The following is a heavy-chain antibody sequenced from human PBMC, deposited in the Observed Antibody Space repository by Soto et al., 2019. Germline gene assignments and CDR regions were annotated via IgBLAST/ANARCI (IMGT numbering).Heavy chain of an antibody. D-gene: IGHD1-1*01. CDR2: ISHTGSP. J-gene: IGHJ4*02. CDR1: GGSISNSDYF. V-gene: IGHV4-39*01. CDR3: ASQLESTTYFDY. Sequence: PSETLSLTCTVSGGSISNSDYFWAWMRQPPGKGLEWVGTISHTGSPRYNPSLKSRVTISVDTSKNQFSLRLPSVTAADTAVFYCASQLESTTYFDYWGRGTLVTVPQ.